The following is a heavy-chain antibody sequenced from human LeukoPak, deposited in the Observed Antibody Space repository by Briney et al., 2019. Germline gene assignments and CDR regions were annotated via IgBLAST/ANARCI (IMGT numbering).Heavy chain of an antibody. Sequence: GGSLRLSCAASGFTFSSYAMSWVRQAPGKGLEWVSSISSSSSYIYYADSVKGRFTISRDNAKNSLYLQMNSLRAEDTAVYYCARDSGYGGNSDPDYWGQGTLVTVSS. J-gene: IGHJ4*02. D-gene: IGHD4-23*01. CDR3: ARDSGYGGNSDPDY. V-gene: IGHV3-21*01. CDR1: GFTFSSYA. CDR2: ISSSSSYI.